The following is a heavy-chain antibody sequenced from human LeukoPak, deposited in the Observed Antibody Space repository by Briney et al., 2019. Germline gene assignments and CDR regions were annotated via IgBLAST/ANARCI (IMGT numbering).Heavy chain of an antibody. CDR1: GYTFTSYG. CDR3: ARDLNTYYYDSSGGYGMDV. J-gene: IGHJ6*02. D-gene: IGHD3-22*01. V-gene: IGHV1-18*01. CDR2: ISAYNGNT. Sequence: ASVKVSCKASGYTFTSYGISWVRQAPGQGLEKMGWISAYNGNTNYAQKLQGRVTMTTDTSTSTAFMELRSLRSDDTAVYYCARDLNTYYYDSSGGYGMDVWGQGTTVTVSS.